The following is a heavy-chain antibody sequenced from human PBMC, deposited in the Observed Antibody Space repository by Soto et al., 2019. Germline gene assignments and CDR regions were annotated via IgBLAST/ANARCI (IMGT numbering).Heavy chain of an antibody. D-gene: IGHD6-19*01. Sequence: QLQLQESGPGLVKPSETLSLTCSVSGGSINSSSYFWGWVRQPPGKGLEWIGSIYYSGGTYYNPSRRSRVTLSVDTSKNQFSLKLSSVTAADTAVFYCARHYSSGSRNWFDPWGQGTLVTVSS. V-gene: IGHV4-39*01. CDR3: ARHYSSGSRNWFDP. CDR1: GGSINSSSYF. CDR2: IYYSGGT. J-gene: IGHJ5*02.